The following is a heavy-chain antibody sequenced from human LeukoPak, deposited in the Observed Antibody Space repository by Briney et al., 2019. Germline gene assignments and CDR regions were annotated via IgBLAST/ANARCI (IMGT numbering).Heavy chain of an antibody. CDR2: IYYSGST. D-gene: IGHD1-26*01. V-gene: IGHV4-39*07. J-gene: IGHJ5*02. CDR1: GGSIRSSTYY. CDR3: ARNGRELLGSNFFDP. Sequence: PSETLSLTCAVSGGSIRSSTYYWGWIRQPPGKGLEWIGSIYYSGSTYYNPSLKSRVTISVDTSKNQFSLKLSSVTAADTAVYYCARNGRELLGSNFFDPWGQGTLVTVFS.